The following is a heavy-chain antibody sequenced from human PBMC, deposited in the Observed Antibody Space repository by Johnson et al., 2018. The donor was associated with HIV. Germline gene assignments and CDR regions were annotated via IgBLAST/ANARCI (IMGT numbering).Heavy chain of an antibody. CDR1: GFTFSDYY. CDR2: ISSSGSTI. J-gene: IGHJ3*02. CDR3: ATYSSGWYKWGYAFDI. Sequence: QMLLVESGGGLVKPGGSLRLSCAVSGFTFSDYYMSWIRQAPGKGLEWVSYISSSGSTIYYADSVKGRFTISRDNAKNSLYLQMNSLRAEDTGVYYWATYSSGWYKWGYAFDIWGQGTMVTVSS. V-gene: IGHV3-11*04. D-gene: IGHD6-13*01.